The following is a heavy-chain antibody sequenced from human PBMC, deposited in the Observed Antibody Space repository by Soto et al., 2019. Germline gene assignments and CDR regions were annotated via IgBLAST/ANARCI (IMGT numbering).Heavy chain of an antibody. CDR1: GFPFSNYA. D-gene: IGHD3-16*02. Sequence: EVELLESGGAFIQPGGSLRLSCAASGFPFSNYAMAWVRQASGKGLEWVSGISGNSGHAFYADSVKVRFTSSRDNSRNTLYLQMESLRAEDTATYYCARAPSEYTWGSYLRYFKYWGQGTLVAVSS. J-gene: IGHJ4*02. CDR2: ISGNSGHA. CDR3: ARAPSEYTWGSYLRYFKY. V-gene: IGHV3-23*01.